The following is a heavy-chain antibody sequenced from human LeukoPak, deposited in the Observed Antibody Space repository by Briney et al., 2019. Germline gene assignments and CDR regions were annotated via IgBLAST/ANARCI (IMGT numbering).Heavy chain of an antibody. V-gene: IGHV1-2*02. Sequence: GASVKVSCKTSGYTFTAYHVHWVRQAPGQGLEFMGWIYPPTGGTVLAEKFQGRVIMTRDMSITTAYMELSGLNFDDTAVYYCVRENWYYDHWGQGTLVTVSS. J-gene: IGHJ4*02. D-gene: IGHD3-16*01. CDR2: IYPPTGGT. CDR3: VRENWYYDH. CDR1: GYTFTAYH.